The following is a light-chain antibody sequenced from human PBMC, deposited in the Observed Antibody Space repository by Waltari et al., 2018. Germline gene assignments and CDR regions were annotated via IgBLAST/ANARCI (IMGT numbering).Light chain of an antibody. V-gene: IGLV1-44*01. CDR3: AAWDDSLHVV. CDR1: SSNIGSNT. CDR2: SNN. Sequence: QSVLTQPPSASGTPGQRVTISCSGSSSNIGSNTVNWYQQLPGTAPKLLIYSNNQRPSGVPDRFSGSKSVTSASLAISGLQSEDEADYYCAAWDDSLHVVFGGGTKLTVL. J-gene: IGLJ2*01.